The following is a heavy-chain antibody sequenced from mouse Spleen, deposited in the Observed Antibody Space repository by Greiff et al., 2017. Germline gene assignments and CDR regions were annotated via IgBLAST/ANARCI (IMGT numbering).Heavy chain of an antibody. CDR2: IDPSDSYT. D-gene: IGHD2-1*01. CDR1: GYTFTSYW. V-gene: IGHV1-69*01. Sequence: QVQLQQPGAELVMPGASVKLSCKASGYTFTSYWMHWVKQRPGQGLEWIGEIDPSDSYTNYNQKFKGKATLTVDKSSSTAYMQLSSLTSEDSAVYYCARVYGNYVSFDYWGQGTTLTVSS. J-gene: IGHJ2*01. CDR3: ARVYGNYVSFDY.